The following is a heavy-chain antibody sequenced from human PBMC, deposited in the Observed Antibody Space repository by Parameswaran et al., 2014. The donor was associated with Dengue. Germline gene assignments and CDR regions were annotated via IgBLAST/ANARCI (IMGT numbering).Heavy chain of an antibody. CDR2: ITGSSSYI. D-gene: IGHD4-17*01. Sequence: VRQAPGKGLEWVSSITGSSSYIYSADSVKGRFTISRDNAKNSLYLQMNSLRAEDTAVYYCARERQGTTVTTFNDAFDIWGQGTMVTVSS. CDR3: ARERQGTTVTTFNDAFDI. J-gene: IGHJ3*02. V-gene: IGHV3-21*01.